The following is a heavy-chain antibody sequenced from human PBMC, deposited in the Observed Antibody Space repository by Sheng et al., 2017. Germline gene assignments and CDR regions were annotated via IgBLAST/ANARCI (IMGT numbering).Heavy chain of an antibody. J-gene: IGHJ4*02. CDR3: ARTPQNPRANWAFDY. V-gene: IGHV1-69*01. CDR1: RHLQQLC. CDR2: IIPIFGTA. D-gene: IGHD7-27*01. Sequence: QVQLVQSGAEVKKPWVLGEGLLQGFWRHLQQLCYQLGATGPLDKGLSGWEGIIPIFGTANYAQKFQGRVTITADESTSTAYMELSSLRSEDTAVYYCARTPQNPRANWAFDYWGQGTLVTVSS.